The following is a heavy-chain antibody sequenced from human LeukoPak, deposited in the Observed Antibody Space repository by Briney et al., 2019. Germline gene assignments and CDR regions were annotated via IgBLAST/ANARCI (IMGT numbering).Heavy chain of an antibody. CDR1: GFPFPTYA. CDR2: VRVSDGAR. CDR3: AKVGLLDGYNNWDAFDI. Sequence: LPGGSLRLSCVASGFPFPTYAMMWVRQAPGKGLEWVSSVRVSDGARFYADSVKGRFTTSRDNPKNTLFLQMNSLRAEDTAAYYCAKVGLLDGYNNWDAFDIWGQGTMVTVSS. J-gene: IGHJ3*02. D-gene: IGHD5-24*01. V-gene: IGHV3-23*01.